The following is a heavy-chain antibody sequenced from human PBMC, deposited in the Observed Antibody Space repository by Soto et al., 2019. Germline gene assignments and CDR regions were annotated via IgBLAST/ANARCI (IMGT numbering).Heavy chain of an antibody. CDR3: VHNKYTDFWSGYYSFYFDY. J-gene: IGHJ4*02. Sequence: QITLKESGPTQVKPTQTLTLTCTFSGFSLSTSGEGVGWIRQPPGKALEWLALIYWNDDKPYSPSLKNRLTVTKDASKNQVVLTMTNMDPVDTATYYCVHNKYTDFWSGYYSFYFDYWGQGTLVTVSS. V-gene: IGHV2-5*01. D-gene: IGHD3-3*01. CDR2: IYWNDDK. CDR1: GFSLSTSGEG.